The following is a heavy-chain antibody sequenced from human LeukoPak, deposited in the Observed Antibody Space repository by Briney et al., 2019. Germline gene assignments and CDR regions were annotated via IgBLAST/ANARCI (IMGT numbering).Heavy chain of an antibody. CDR3: ARDYR. V-gene: IGHV3-11*04. CDR2: ITTSGRSI. D-gene: IGHD4-11*01. CDR1: GGSISSYY. Sequence: LSLTCTVSGGSISSYYWSWIRQPPGKGLEWVTHITTSGRSIYYADSVKGRFTISWDDAKNSLYLQMNSLRAEDTAVYYCARDYRWGQGTLVTVSS. J-gene: IGHJ4*02.